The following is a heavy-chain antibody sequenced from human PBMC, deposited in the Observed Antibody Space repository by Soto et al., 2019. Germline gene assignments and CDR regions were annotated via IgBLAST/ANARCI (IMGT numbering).Heavy chain of an antibody. V-gene: IGHV3-23*01. CDR1: GFPFTSYA. CDR2: ISGSGGST. D-gene: IGHD2-8*01. J-gene: IGHJ4*02. Sequence: EVQLLESGGGLVQPGGSLRLSCAASGFPFTSYAMGWVRQAQGKGLEWVSAISGSGGSTYYADSVKGRFTISRDNSKNTLYLQMNSLRAEDTAVYYCAKGELKDPMVYVGCWGQGTLVTVSS. CDR3: AKGELKDPMVYVGC.